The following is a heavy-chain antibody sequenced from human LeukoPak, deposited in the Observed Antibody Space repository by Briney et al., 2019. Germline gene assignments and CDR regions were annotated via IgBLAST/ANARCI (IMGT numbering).Heavy chain of an antibody. J-gene: IGHJ3*02. CDR1: GGSISSSSYY. D-gene: IGHD3-10*01. Sequence: ASETLSLTCTVSGGSISSSSYYWGWIRQPPGKGLEWIGSIYYSGSTYYNPSLKSRVTISVDTSKNQFSLKLSSVTAADTAVYYCARARYYGSGSYRNAFDIWGQGTMVTVSS. CDR2: IYYSGST. CDR3: ARARYYGSGSYRNAFDI. V-gene: IGHV4-39*07.